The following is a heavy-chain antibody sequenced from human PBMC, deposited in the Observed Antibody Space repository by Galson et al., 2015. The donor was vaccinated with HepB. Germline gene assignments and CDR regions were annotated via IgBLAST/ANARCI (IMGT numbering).Heavy chain of an antibody. J-gene: IGHJ4*02. CDR3: AADLSYIGYYDSSGQTIFDY. CDR1: GFTFTSSA. D-gene: IGHD3-22*01. V-gene: IGHV1-58*01. Sequence: SVKVSCKASGFTFTSSAVQWVRQARGQRLEWIGWIVVGSGNTDYAQKFQERVTITRDMSTSTAYMELSSLRSEDTAVYYCAADLSYIGYYDSSGQTIFDYWGQGTLVTVSS. CDR2: IVVGSGNT.